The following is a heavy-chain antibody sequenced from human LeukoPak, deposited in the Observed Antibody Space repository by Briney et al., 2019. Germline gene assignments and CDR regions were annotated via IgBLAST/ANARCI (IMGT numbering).Heavy chain of an antibody. CDR1: GGSISSSSYY. V-gene: IGHV4-39*07. Sequence: SETLSLTCTVSGGSISSSSYYWGWIRQPPGKGLEWIGSIYYSGSTYYSASLKSRVTISLGTSKNQFSLKLTSVTAADTAVYYCAREGRPYRTLMNLTWFDPWGQGTLVTVSS. D-gene: IGHD2-8*01. CDR2: IYYSGST. J-gene: IGHJ5*02. CDR3: AREGRPYRTLMNLTWFDP.